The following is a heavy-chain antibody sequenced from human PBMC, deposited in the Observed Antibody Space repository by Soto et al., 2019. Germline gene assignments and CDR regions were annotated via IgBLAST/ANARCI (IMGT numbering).Heavy chain of an antibody. CDR3: GRESGETWDYEAP. CDR1: GGSISSYR. J-gene: IGHJ5*02. CDR2: LNTYGNT. V-gene: IGHV4-4*07. Sequence: SETLSLTCTVSGGSISSYRWSWMRQPAGEGLEWIGRLNTYGNTHYNPSLNSLVTVSVARSRNQFFRTLRSVTAADPAVYHCGRESGETWDYEAPWGQGTPVTVSS. D-gene: IGHD1-7*01.